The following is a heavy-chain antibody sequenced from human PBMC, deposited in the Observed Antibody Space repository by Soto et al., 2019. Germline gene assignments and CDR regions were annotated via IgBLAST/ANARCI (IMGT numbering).Heavy chain of an antibody. CDR3: ARSYGDLPDY. CDR2: IYYSGST. Sequence: QVQLQESGPGLVKPSETLSLNCSVSGGSIGTYFWGWIRQPPGKGLEWIGHIYYSGSTSYNPSLRSRVTISLDTSKNPFVLRLRSVSAADTAVYYCARSYGDLPDYWGQGTLVTVSS. J-gene: IGHJ4*02. V-gene: IGHV4-59*08. CDR1: GGSIGTYF. D-gene: IGHD4-17*01.